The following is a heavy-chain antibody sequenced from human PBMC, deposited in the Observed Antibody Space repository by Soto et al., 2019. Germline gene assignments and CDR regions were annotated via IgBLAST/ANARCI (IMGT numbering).Heavy chain of an antibody. V-gene: IGHV1-2*02. J-gene: IGHJ5*02. CDR2: INPDTGDT. CDR3: ARGPYKNWFAP. D-gene: IGHD1-1*01. Sequence: ASVKVSCKTSGYTFTAYYIHWVRQAPGQGLEWMGWINPDTGDTRSVRKFQGRVTMTRDTSITTVYMVLSRLTTDDTAVYYCARGPYKNWFAPWGQGTLVTAPQ. CDR1: GYTFTAYY.